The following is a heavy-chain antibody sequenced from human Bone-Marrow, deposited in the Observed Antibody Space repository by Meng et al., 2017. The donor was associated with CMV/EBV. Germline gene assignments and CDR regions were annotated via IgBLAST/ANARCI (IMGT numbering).Heavy chain of an antibody. CDR2: IYHSGST. CDR3: ARSYCSDGGCYSDY. Sequence: SETLSLTCTVSGYSISSVYYWGWIRQAPGKGLEWLGRIYHSGSTYYNPSLKSRVTISVDTSENQFSLKLSSVTAADTAVYYCARSYCSDGGCYSDYWGQGTLVTVSS. CDR1: GYSISSVYY. J-gene: IGHJ4*02. D-gene: IGHD2-15*01. V-gene: IGHV4-38-2*02.